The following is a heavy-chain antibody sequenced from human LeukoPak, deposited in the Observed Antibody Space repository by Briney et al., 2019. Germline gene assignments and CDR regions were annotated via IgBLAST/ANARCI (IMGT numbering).Heavy chain of an antibody. CDR1: GFTVSNYA. J-gene: IGHJ4*02. D-gene: IGHD5-12*01. Sequence: GGSLRLSCAASGFTVSNYAMSWVRQAPGKGLEWVSAISGSGGSTYYADSAKGRFTISRDNSKNTLFLQMDSLRAEDTAVYYCAKDLAATTGNYFDYWGQGTLVTVSS. CDR2: ISGSGGST. CDR3: AKDLAATTGNYFDY. V-gene: IGHV3-23*01.